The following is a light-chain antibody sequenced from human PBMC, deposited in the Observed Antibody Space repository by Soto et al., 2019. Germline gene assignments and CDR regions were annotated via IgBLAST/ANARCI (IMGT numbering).Light chain of an antibody. CDR1: QSVLCSSNNKNY. J-gene: IGKJ1*01. CDR2: CAS. V-gene: IGKV4-1*01. Sequence: DIVMTQSPDSLAVALGERATINCKSSQSVLCSSNNKNYLAWYQQKPEQPPKLLIYCASTLESGVPDRLSGSGSATDFTLPFRSLKAEDVAVYYCQPYGTFGQGTKVDIK. CDR3: QPYGT.